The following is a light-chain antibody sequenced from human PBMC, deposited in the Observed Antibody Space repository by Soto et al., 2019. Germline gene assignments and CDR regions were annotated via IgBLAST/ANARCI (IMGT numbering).Light chain of an antibody. CDR2: WAS. CDR3: QQYCRPWT. V-gene: IGKV4-1*01. CDR1: QSVLYSSNNKNY. Sequence: DIVMTQSPDSLAVSLGERATINCKSSQSVLYSSNNKNYLAWYQQKPGQPPKLLIYWASTRESGVPGRISGRGAGTDFTLTISILQAEDVAVYYCQQYCRPWTFGQGTKVEIK. J-gene: IGKJ1*01.